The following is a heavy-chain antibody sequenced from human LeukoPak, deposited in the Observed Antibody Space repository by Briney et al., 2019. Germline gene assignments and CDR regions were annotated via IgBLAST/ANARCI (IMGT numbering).Heavy chain of an antibody. J-gene: IGHJ4*02. CDR3: ARLFDPGYCNSTNCYDY. D-gene: IGHD2-2*01. CDR1: GYSLTSYW. V-gene: IGHV5-10-1*01. CDR2: IDPSDSYT. Sequence: GESLKISCKGSGYSLTSYWISWVRQMPGKGLEWMGRIDPSDSYTNYSPSFQGHVTISADKSITTAYLQWSSLKASDTAVYYCARLFDPGYCNSTNCYDYWGQGTLVTVSS.